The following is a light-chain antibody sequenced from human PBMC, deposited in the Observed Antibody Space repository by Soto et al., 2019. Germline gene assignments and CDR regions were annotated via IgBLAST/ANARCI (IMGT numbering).Light chain of an antibody. CDR2: GPS. Sequence: EIVMTQSPATLSVSPGERATLSCRASQSVNSNLAWYHQKPGQAPRPLIYGPSTRATGIPARFSGSGSGTEFTLTISSLQSEDFAVYYCQEYDNWPLYTFGQGTKVEIK. V-gene: IGKV3-15*01. J-gene: IGKJ2*01. CDR3: QEYDNWPLYT. CDR1: QSVNSN.